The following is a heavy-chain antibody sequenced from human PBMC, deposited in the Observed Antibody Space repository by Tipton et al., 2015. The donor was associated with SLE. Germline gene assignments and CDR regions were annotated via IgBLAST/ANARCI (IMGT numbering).Heavy chain of an antibody. CDR2: TYYRSKWYN. D-gene: IGHD6-19*01. V-gene: IGHV6-1*01. J-gene: IGHJ3*02. Sequence: GLVKPSQTLSLTCGISGDSVSSNSAAWNWIRQSPSRGLEWLGRTYYRSKWYNDYAESVKSRITINPDTSKNQFSLNLNSVTAADTATYYCARVRGGWANDASDIWGQGTMVTVSS. CDR1: GDSVSSNSAA. CDR3: ARVRGGWANDASDI.